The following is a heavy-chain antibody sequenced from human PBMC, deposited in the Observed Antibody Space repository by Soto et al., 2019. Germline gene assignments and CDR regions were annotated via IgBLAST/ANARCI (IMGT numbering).Heavy chain of an antibody. CDR2: IYWDDDK. D-gene: IGHD3-22*01. Sequence: QITLKESGPTLVKPTQTLTLTCTFSGFSLTTSGEGVGWIRQPPGKSLEWLALIYWDDDKRYSPSLKSRFTITKDTSKNQVVLTMTNMDPVDTATYLCAHTYYDSSGYYSPFKYWVQGTLVTVSS. V-gene: IGHV2-5*02. J-gene: IGHJ4*02. CDR3: AHTYYDSSGYYSPFKY. CDR1: GFSLTTSGEG.